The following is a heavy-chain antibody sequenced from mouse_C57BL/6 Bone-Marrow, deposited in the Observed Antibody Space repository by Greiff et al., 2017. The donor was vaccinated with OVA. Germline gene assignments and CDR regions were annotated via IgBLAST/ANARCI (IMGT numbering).Heavy chain of an antibody. CDR3: ATMVTTTAPVYWYCDV. D-gene: IGHD2-2*01. CDR2: FHPYNDDT. Sequence: QVQLQPSGAELVKPGASVKMSCKASGYTFTTYPIEWMKQNHGKSLEWIGTFHPYNDDTKYNEKFKGKATLTVEQSSSTVYLELSRLTSDDSAVYYCATMVTTTAPVYWYCDVWGTGTTVTVSS. CDR1: GYTFTTYP. V-gene: IGHV1-47*01. J-gene: IGHJ1*03.